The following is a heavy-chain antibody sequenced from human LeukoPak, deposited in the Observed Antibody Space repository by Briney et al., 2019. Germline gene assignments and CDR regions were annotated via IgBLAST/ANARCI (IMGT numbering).Heavy chain of an antibody. CDR2: IYYSGST. Sequence: SETLSLTCTVSGGSISSSSYYWGWIRQPPGKGLEWIGSIYYSGSTYYNPSLKSRVTISVDTSKNQFSLKLSSVTAADTAVYYCARVGKLRGPPAEYFQHWGQGTLVTVSS. V-gene: IGHV4-39*07. D-gene: IGHD3-16*01. J-gene: IGHJ1*01. CDR1: GGSISSSSYY. CDR3: ARVGKLRGPPAEYFQH.